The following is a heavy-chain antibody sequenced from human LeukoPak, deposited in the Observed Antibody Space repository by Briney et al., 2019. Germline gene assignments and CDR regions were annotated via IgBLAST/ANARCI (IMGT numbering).Heavy chain of an antibody. Sequence: SQTLSLTCAISGDSVYSNSAAWNWIRQSPSRGLEWLGRTYYRSKWYNDYAVSVKSRITINPDTSKNQFSLQLNSVTPEDTAVYYCARAGIAARPSYYYYYMDVWGKGTTVTVSS. J-gene: IGHJ6*03. CDR1: GDSVYSNSAA. CDR2: TYYRSKWYN. V-gene: IGHV6-1*01. CDR3: ARAGIAARPSYYYYYMDV. D-gene: IGHD6-6*01.